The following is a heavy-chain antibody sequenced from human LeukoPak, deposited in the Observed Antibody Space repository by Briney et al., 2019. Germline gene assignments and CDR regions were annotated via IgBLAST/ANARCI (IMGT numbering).Heavy chain of an antibody. CDR3: AGPTTRRVEVY. D-gene: IGHD1-26*01. CDR1: GFTFSSYA. Sequence: GGSLRLSCAASGFTFSSYAMSWVRQAPGKGLEWVSAISGSGGSTYYADSVKGRSTISRDNSKNTLYPQMNSLRAEDTAVYYCAGPTTRRVEVYWGQGTLVTVSS. J-gene: IGHJ4*02. V-gene: IGHV3-23*01. CDR2: ISGSGGST.